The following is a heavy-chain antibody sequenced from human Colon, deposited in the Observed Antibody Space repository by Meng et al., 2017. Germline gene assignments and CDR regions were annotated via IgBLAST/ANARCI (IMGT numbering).Heavy chain of an antibody. Sequence: VQRVGVGGGLVKPGRALSLSGEASGVTFRDYAASWIRQAPGKGLEGVSYIDSDSTTDYADSVKGRFTISRDNAKKSLYLQMSSLRVEDTAVYYCASGKSGFDYWGQGALVTVSS. CDR3: ASGKSGFDY. V-gene: IGHV3-11*01. J-gene: IGHJ4*02. CDR2: IDSDSTT. D-gene: IGHD2-8*02. CDR1: GVTFRDYA.